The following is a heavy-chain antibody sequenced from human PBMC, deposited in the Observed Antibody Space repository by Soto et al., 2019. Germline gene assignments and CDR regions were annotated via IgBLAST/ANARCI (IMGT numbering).Heavy chain of an antibody. Sequence: GESLKISCKGSGYSFTTYLIGWVRQMPGKGLEWMGKIYPPDSDTRYSPSFQGQVTMSVDKSISTAYLQWSSLKASDTAMYYCSRAHGSQTAFDHWGQGTLVTVSS. J-gene: IGHJ4*02. D-gene: IGHD5-12*01. CDR3: SRAHGSQTAFDH. CDR2: IYPPDSDT. V-gene: IGHV5-51*01. CDR1: GYSFTTYL.